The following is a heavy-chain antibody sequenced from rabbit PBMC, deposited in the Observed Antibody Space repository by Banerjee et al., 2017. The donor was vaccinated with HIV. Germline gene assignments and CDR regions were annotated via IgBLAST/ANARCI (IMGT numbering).Heavy chain of an antibody. V-gene: IGHV1S45*01. Sequence: QEQLEESGGDLVKPGASLTLTCTASGFSFSSNYWICWVRQAPGKGLEWIACIYAGSSGSTYYASWAKGRFTISSDNAQNTVDLQMNSLTAADTATYFCARSYYTDSYAAYAYAYFNLWGPGTLVTVS. CDR3: ARSYYTDSYAAYAYAYFNL. CDR2: IYAGSSGST. CDR1: GFSFSSNYW. D-gene: IGHD6-1*01. J-gene: IGHJ4*01.